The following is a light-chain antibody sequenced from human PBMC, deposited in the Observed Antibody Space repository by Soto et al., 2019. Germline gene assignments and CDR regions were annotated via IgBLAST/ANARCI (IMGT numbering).Light chain of an antibody. CDR1: QSVSSSY. V-gene: IGKV3-20*01. CDR3: QHYGRSPPSWT. J-gene: IGKJ1*01. Sequence: EIVLTQSPGTLSLSPGERVTLSCRASQSVSSSYLAWYQQKPGQPPRLLIFDASNRATGIPDRFSGSGSGTDFTLTISSLEPEDFAVYYCQHYGRSPPSWTFGQGTKVEIQ. CDR2: DAS.